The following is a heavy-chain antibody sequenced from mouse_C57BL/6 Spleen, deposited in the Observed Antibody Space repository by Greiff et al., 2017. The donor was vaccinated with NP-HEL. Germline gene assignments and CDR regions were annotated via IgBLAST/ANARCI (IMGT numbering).Heavy chain of an antibody. Sequence: EVHLVESGAELVRPGASVKLSCTASGFNIKDDYMHWVKQRPEQGLEWIGWIDPENGDTEYASKFQGKATITADTSSNTAYLQLSSLTSEDTAVYYCTTGGTGYFDYWGQGTTLTVSS. J-gene: IGHJ2*01. CDR2: IDPENGDT. V-gene: IGHV14-4*01. D-gene: IGHD3-3*01. CDR3: TTGGTGYFDY. CDR1: GFNIKDDY.